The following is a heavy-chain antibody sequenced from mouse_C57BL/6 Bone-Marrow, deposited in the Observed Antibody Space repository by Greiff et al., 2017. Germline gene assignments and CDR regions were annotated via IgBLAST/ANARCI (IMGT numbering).Heavy chain of an antibody. CDR1: GYTFTSYW. J-gene: IGHJ3*01. CDR3: ERSSLYYRNYDWFAY. D-gene: IGHD2-5*01. CDR2: INPSNGGT. Sequence: QVQLQQPGTELVKPGASVKLSCKASGYTFTSYWMHWVKQRPGQGLEWIGNINPSNGGTNYNEKFKSKATLTVDKSSSTAYMQLSRLTSEDSAVYECERSSLYYRNYDWFAYWGQGTLVTVSA. V-gene: IGHV1-53*01.